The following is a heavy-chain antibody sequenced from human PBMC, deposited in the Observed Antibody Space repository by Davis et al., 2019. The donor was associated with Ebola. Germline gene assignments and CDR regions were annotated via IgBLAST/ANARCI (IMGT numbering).Heavy chain of an antibody. V-gene: IGHV1-69*13. CDR2: IIPTFGTP. D-gene: IGHD3-3*01. CDR1: GHRFSSYS. CDR3: ARFGATIFDS. Sequence: SVTVSCKASGHRFSSYSFSWGRQAPGQGLEWMGGIIPTFGTPEYAGKFQGRLTITADESTNTAYMELGSLTSDDTAIYYCARFGATIFDSWGQGTLVTVSS. J-gene: IGHJ4*02.